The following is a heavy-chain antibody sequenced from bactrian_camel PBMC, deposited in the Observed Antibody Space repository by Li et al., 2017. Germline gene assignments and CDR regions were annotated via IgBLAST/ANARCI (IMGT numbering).Heavy chain of an antibody. CDR1: GFTFSSYY. CDR3: ATDLGGSWYWYKY. V-gene: IGHV3-2*01. J-gene: IGHJ4*01. Sequence: HVQLVESGGGLVQPGGSLRLSCAASGFTFSSYYMSWVRQAPGKGLEWVSNIYSDGSNTYYADSVKGRFTISRDNAKNTMYLQMNSLKSDDTALYYCATDLGGSWYWYKYWGQGTQVTVS. D-gene: IGHD6*01. CDR2: IYSDGSNT.